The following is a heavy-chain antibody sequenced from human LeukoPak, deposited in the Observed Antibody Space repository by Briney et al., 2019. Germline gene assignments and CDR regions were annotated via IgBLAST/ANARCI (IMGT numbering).Heavy chain of an antibody. CDR3: AKFSRVQSSF. V-gene: IGHV3-7*01. D-gene: IGHD4/OR15-4a*01. J-gene: IGHJ4*02. Sequence: GGSLRLSCVASGFTFSDYWMSWVRQAPGKGLEWVANIKYDGIDKLYVDSIKGRFTISRDNAKNTLYLQMDSLRVDDTAIYYCAKFSRVQSSFWGQGTLVTVSS. CDR1: GFTFSDYW. CDR2: IKYDGIDK.